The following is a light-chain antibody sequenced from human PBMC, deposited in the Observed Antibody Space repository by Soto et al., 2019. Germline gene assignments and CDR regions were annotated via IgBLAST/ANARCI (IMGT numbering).Light chain of an antibody. J-gene: IGKJ1*01. CDR2: RAS. CDR3: LQYHNLWA. CDR1: QTIYSN. V-gene: IGKV3-15*01. Sequence: IVMTQSPATLSVSPGARATLSCRASQTIYSNVAWYQQRPGQAPRLLIYRASTRATGIPARFRGSGSGTEFTLTISSLQSEDFTVDSCLQYHNLWAFGQGTKVEIK.